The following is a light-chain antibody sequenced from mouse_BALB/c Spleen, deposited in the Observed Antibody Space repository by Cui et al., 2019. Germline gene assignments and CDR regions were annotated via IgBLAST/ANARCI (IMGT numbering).Light chain of an antibody. CDR2: GAS. CDR1: ENVGTY. V-gene: IGKV6-20*01. J-gene: IGKJ4*01. Sequence: NIVMTQSPKSMSKSVGERVTLSCKASENVGTYVSWYQQKPEQSPKLLIYGASNRYTGVPDRFTGSGSATDFTLTISSVQAEDLADYHCGQSYSYPFTFGSGTKLEIK. CDR3: GQSYSYPFT.